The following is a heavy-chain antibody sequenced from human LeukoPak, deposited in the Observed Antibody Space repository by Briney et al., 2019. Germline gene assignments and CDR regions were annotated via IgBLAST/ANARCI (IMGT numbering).Heavy chain of an antibody. CDR2: IYYSGST. CDR3: AREIPGIVGATYFDS. D-gene: IGHD1-26*01. V-gene: IGHV4-59*01. J-gene: IGHJ4*02. CDR1: GGSISSYY. Sequence: SETLSLTCTVSGGSISSYYWSWIRQPPGKGLEWIGYIYYSGSTNYNPSLKSRVTMSVDTSKNQFSLKLSSVTAADTAVYFCAREIPGIVGATYFDSWGQGALVTVSS.